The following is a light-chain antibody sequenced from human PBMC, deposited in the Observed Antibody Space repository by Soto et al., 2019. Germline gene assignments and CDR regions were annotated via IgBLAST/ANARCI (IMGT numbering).Light chain of an antibody. CDR1: QSVSSSY. Sequence: EIVLTQSPGTLSLSPGERATLSCRASQSVSSSYLAWYQQKPGQAPRLLIYGASSRDTGIPDRFSGSGSGTDFTLTISRLEPEDFAVYYCQQYGSSPLWTFGQGTKLEIK. CDR2: GAS. J-gene: IGKJ1*01. CDR3: QQYGSSPLWT. V-gene: IGKV3-20*01.